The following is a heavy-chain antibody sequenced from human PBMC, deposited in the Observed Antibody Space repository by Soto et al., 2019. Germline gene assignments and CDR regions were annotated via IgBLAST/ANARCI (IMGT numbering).Heavy chain of an antibody. V-gene: IGHV4-31*03. J-gene: IGHJ5*02. Sequence: PSETLSLTCTVSGGSISSGGYYWSWIRQHPGKGLEWIGYIYYSGSTYYNPSLKSRVTISVDTSKNQFSLKLSSVTAADTAVYYCARLDWSPSHYDSSGYLFRNNWFDPWGQGTLVTGAS. D-gene: IGHD3-22*01. CDR2: IYYSGST. CDR1: GGSISSGGYY. CDR3: ARLDWSPSHYDSSGYLFRNNWFDP.